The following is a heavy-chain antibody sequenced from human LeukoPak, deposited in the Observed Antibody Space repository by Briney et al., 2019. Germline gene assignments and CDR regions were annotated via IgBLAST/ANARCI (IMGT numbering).Heavy chain of an antibody. CDR1: GYTFTGYY. Sequence: ASVKVSYKASGYTFTGYYMHWVRQAPGQGLEWMGWINPNSGGTNYAQKFQGRVTMTRDTSISTAYMELSRLRSDDTAVYYCARDDCGGDCPDYWGQGTLVTVSS. CDR2: INPNSGGT. V-gene: IGHV1-2*02. D-gene: IGHD2-21*02. CDR3: ARDDCGGDCPDY. J-gene: IGHJ4*02.